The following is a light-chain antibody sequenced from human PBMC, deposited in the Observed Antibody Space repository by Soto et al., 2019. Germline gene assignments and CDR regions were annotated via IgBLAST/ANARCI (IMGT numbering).Light chain of an antibody. CDR3: QQSYSTPLT. V-gene: IGKV1-39*01. Sequence: DIQMTQSPSSLSASVGDRVTITYQASQSISIYLNLYQQKSGKAPKLLIYAASSLKSGVPSRFSDSGSGTDFTLAISSLQPDDFATYHCQQSYSTPLTFGGGTKVEIK. CDR2: AAS. CDR1: QSISIY. J-gene: IGKJ4*01.